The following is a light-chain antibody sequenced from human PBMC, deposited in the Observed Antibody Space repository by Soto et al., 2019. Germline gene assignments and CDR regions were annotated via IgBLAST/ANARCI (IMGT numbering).Light chain of an antibody. CDR3: QQRNTGPLT. J-gene: IGKJ4*01. CDR1: ESLGKT. Sequence: EIVLTQSPATLSLSPGDRATLSCRASESLGKTLAWYQQKPGQAPRLLIYDVFKRVTGIPARFSGSGSGTDFTLTISSLEPEDFAVYYCQQRNTGPLTFGGGTKVEIK. V-gene: IGKV3-11*01. CDR2: DVF.